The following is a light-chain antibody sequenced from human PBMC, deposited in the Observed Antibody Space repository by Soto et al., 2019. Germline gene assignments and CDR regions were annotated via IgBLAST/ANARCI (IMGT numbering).Light chain of an antibody. V-gene: IGKV1-39*01. CDR1: QGMSDY. J-gene: IGKJ1*01. Sequence: DIPMTQSPSSLSASVGDRVTISCRASQGMSDYLSWFQQKPGEAPKLLINTASTLQSGVPIRFSGAGSRTHFSLTIRGLQPEDSATYYCQQTYSFPWTFGQGTRVDIK. CDR2: TAS. CDR3: QQTYSFPWT.